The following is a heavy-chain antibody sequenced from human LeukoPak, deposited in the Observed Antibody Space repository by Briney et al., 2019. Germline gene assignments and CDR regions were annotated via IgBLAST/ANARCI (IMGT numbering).Heavy chain of an antibody. CDR1: GFTFSSYS. J-gene: IGHJ3*02. D-gene: IGHD2-2*01. CDR3: ARISRSTSPIGAFDI. CDR2: ISSSSSYI. V-gene: IGHV3-21*01. Sequence: GGSLRLSCAASGFTFSSYSMNWVRQAPGKGLEWVSSISSSSSYIYYADSVKGRFTVSRDNAKNSLYLQMNSLRAEDTAVYYCARISRSTSPIGAFDIWGQGTMVTVSS.